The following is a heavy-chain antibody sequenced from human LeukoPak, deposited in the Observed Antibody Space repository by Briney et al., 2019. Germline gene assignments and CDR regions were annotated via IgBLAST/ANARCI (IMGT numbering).Heavy chain of an antibody. Sequence: ASVKVSCKASGGTFSSYAISWVRQAPGQGLEWMGRVISILGIANYAQKFEGRVTITADKSTSTAYMELSSLRSEDTAVYYCARDVLSGSYADYWGQGTLVTVSS. CDR3: ARDVLSGSYADY. D-gene: IGHD1-26*01. CDR2: VISILGIA. J-gene: IGHJ4*02. V-gene: IGHV1-69*04. CDR1: GGTFSSYA.